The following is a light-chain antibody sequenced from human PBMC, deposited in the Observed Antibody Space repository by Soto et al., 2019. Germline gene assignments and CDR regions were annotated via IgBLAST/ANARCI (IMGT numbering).Light chain of an antibody. V-gene: IGLV2-14*01. J-gene: IGLJ1*01. CDR1: SSDVGGYSY. CDR3: SSYTSSSTLV. CDR2: EVS. Sequence: QSVLTQPASLSGSPGQSITISCTGTSSDVGGYSYVSWFQQHPGKAPKLVIYEVSNRPSGVSNRFSGSKYDNTASLFISGLQAKDEADYYCSSYTSSSTLVFGTGTKVTVL.